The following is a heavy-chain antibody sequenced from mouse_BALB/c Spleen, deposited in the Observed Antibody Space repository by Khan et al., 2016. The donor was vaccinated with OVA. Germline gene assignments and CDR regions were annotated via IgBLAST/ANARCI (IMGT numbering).Heavy chain of an antibody. CDR1: GFNIKDTY. J-gene: IGHJ1*01. Sequence: VQLQQSGAELVKTGASVKLSCTASGFNIKDTYMHWVKERPEQGLEWIGRIAPVNGNTKYDPKFQGKATITADTSSNTSYLQLSSLTSEDTAVYYCAHPANDPRNFDVWGAGTTVTVSS. CDR2: IAPVNGNT. V-gene: IGHV14-3*02. CDR3: AHPANDPRNFDV.